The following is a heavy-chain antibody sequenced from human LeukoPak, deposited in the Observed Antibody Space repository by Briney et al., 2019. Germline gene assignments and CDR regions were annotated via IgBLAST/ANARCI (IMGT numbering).Heavy chain of an antibody. D-gene: IGHD3-22*01. CDR2: GDYSGGT. V-gene: IGHV4-39*07. J-gene: IGHJ4*02. CDR3: ARLTGTYYYDSSGYYAFDY. CDR1: GDSFSSVTDY. Sequence: PSETLSLTCTVSGDSFSSVTDYWAWIRQPPGKGLEWIASGDYSGGTYYNPSLESRVAISADMSKNQFSLKLSSVTAADTAVYYCARLTGTYYYDSSGYYAFDYWGQGTLVTVSS.